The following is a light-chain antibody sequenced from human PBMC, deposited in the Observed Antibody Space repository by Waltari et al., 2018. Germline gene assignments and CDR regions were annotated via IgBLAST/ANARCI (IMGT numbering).Light chain of an antibody. Sequence: IQLTQSPSSLSASVGDRVTITCRASQGISSYLAWYQQKPGQAPKLLVYAASVLQSGVPSRFSGSGSGTDFTLTINSLQPEDFATYYCQQFNNYLLFTFGPGTKVDI. V-gene: IGKV1-9*01. CDR2: AAS. J-gene: IGKJ3*01. CDR3: QQFNNYLLFT. CDR1: QGISSY.